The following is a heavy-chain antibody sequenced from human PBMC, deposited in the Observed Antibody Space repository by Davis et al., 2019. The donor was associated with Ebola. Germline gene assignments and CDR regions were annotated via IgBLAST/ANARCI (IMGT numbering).Heavy chain of an antibody. D-gene: IGHD5/OR15-5a*01. V-gene: IGHV3-30*02. CDR2: IRSDGSNK. Sequence: GGSLRLSCAASGFSFSNYGMHWVRQAPGKGLEWVAFIRSDGSNKYYADSVKGRFTISRDNSKSTLYLQVDSLRADDTAIYYCAKDVPSTYWGQGTLVTVSS. J-gene: IGHJ4*02. CDR1: GFSFSNYG. CDR3: AKDVPSTY.